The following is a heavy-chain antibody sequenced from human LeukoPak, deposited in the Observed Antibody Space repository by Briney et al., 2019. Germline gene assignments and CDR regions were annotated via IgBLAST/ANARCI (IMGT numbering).Heavy chain of an antibody. CDR2: IYYSGST. D-gene: IGHD6-13*01. CDR1: GGSISSYD. CDR3: ARVIIAAAGNFNYYYMDV. Sequence: SETVSLTCTVSGGSISSYDWSWIRQPPGKGLEWIGYIYYSGSTNYNPSLKSRVTISVDTSKNQFSLKLSSVTAADTAVYYCARVIIAAAGNFNYYYMDVWGKGTTVTVSS. V-gene: IGHV4-59*01. J-gene: IGHJ6*03.